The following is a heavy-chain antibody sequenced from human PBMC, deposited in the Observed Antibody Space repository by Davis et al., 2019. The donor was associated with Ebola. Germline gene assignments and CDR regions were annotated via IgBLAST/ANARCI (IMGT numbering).Heavy chain of an antibody. CDR2: INHSGST. Sequence: PSETLSLTCAVYGGSFSGYYWTWIRQPPGKGLEWIGEINHSGSTNYNPSLKSRVTISVDTSKNQFSLKLSSVTAADTAVYYCARHIVVVAPYDYFDYWGQGTLVTVSS. D-gene: IGHD2-15*01. V-gene: IGHV4-34*01. CDR3: ARHIVVVAPYDYFDY. J-gene: IGHJ4*02. CDR1: GGSFSGYY.